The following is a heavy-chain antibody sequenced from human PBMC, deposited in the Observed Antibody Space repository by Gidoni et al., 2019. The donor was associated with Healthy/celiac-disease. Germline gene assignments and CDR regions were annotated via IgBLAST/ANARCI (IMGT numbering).Heavy chain of an antibody. Sequence: QVQLVESGGGVVQPGRSLRLSCPASGFTFSSYGMHWVRQAPGKGLEWVAVIWYDGSNKYYADSVKGRFTISRDNSKNTLYLQMNSLRAEDTAVYYCARGYCGGDCYSQYFQHWGQGTLVTVSS. D-gene: IGHD2-21*01. CDR1: GFTFSSYG. J-gene: IGHJ1*01. CDR2: IWYDGSNK. CDR3: ARGYCGGDCYSQYFQH. V-gene: IGHV3-33*01.